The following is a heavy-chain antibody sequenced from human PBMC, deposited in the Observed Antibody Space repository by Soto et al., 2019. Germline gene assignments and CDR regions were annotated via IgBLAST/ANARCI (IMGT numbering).Heavy chain of an antibody. V-gene: IGHV3-48*02. Sequence: EVQLVESGGGLVQPGGSLRLSCAASGFTFSNYSMNWVRQAPGKGLEWVSYISSSSSTIYYADSVKGRFTISRDNAKNALYLQMNSLRDEDTAVYYCAREAAAYYLNWFDPWGQGTLGTVSS. CDR3: AREAAAYYLNWFDP. CDR2: ISSSSSTI. D-gene: IGHD6-13*01. J-gene: IGHJ5*02. CDR1: GFTFSNYS.